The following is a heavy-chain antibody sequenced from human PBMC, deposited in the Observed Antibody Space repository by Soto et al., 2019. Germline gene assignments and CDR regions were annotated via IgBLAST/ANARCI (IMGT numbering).Heavy chain of an antibody. Sequence: SSETLSLTCAVSGYSIRNGYYWGWIRQPPGKGLEWIGTIYHSGSTYYNPSLKSRVTISVDASENHFSLKLSSVTAADTAVYYCARVGSYCGGDCYYPPPCGQGTLVTGSS. J-gene: IGHJ5*02. V-gene: IGHV4-38-2*01. CDR1: GYSIRNGYY. D-gene: IGHD2-21*02. CDR2: IYHSGST. CDR3: ARVGSYCGGDCYYPPP.